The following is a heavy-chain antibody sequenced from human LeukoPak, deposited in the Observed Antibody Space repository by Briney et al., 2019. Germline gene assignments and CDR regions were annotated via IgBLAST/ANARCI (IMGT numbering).Heavy chain of an antibody. CDR1: GFSFSDFG. D-gene: IGHD3-22*01. CDR2: ISRGSDHI. V-gene: IGHV3-21*01. J-gene: IGHJ4*02. Sequence: GGSLRLSCAASGFSFSDFGMGWVRQAPGKGLEWVSSISRGSDHIFYADSMKGRFTISRDNAKNSLYLQMNSLGAEDTAVYYCARPYDTRGYFPDYWGQGTLVTVSS. CDR3: ARPYDTRGYFPDY.